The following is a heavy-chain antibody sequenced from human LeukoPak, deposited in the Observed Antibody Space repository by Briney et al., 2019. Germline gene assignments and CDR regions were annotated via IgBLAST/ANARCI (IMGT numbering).Heavy chain of an antibody. CDR1: GGPSNSYY. Sequence: SETLSLTCTVSGGPSNSYYWSWLPKPAGKGLEWIRRIYSSGSTGYNPSLKSRVTMSLDTSKNQFSLNLSSVTAADTAVYYCARVDIRTAFFDYWGQGTLVTVSS. CDR3: ARVDIRTAFFDY. CDR2: IYSSGST. J-gene: IGHJ4*02. D-gene: IGHD5-12*01. V-gene: IGHV4-4*07.